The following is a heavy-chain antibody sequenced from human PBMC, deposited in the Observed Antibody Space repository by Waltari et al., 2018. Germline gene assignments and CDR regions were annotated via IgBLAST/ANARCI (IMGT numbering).Heavy chain of an antibody. Sequence: EVQLVESGGGLVQPGGSRRLSCAASGFTFGSHGMPWVRQAPGKGLVWVSRINGDGSSTSYADSVKGRFTISRDNAKNTLYLQMNNLRAEDTAVYYCARVGIRGSGYYRGVDFWGQGTLVTVSS. J-gene: IGHJ4*02. CDR1: GFTFGSHG. CDR3: ARVGIRGSGYYRGVDF. V-gene: IGHV3-74*01. D-gene: IGHD3-22*01. CDR2: INGDGSST.